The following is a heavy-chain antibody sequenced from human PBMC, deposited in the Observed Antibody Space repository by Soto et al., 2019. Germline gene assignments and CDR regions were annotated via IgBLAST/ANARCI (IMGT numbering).Heavy chain of an antibody. CDR2: IKQDGSEK. V-gene: IGHV3-7*03. J-gene: IGHJ4*02. CDR1: GFTFSSYW. Sequence: EVQLVESGGGLVQRGGSLRLSCAASGFTFSSYWMNWVRQAPGKGLEWVANIKQDGSEKYYVDSVKGRLTISRDNAKNLLYLQMNSLRAEDTAVYYCARGFGPRLGVDVWGQGTLVTVSS. CDR3: ARGFGPRLGVDV. D-gene: IGHD3-10*01.